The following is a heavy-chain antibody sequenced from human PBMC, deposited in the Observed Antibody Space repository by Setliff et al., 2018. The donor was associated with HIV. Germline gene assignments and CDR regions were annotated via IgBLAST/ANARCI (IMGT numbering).Heavy chain of an antibody. J-gene: IGHJ5*02. CDR3: ARDRHSSGLGSYGP. CDR2: IDSSGTT. D-gene: IGHD3-10*01. Sequence: SETLSLPCTISGGSFGVYHWSWIRQSAGRGLEWIGRIDSSGTTDYKPSLKGRVAISVDTSRNQFSLRVTSVTAADTAVYFCARDRHSSGLGSYGPWGPGILVTVSS. V-gene: IGHV4-4*07. CDR1: GGSFGVYH.